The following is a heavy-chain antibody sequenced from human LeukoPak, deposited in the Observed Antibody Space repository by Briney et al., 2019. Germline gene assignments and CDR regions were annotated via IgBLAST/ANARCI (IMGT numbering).Heavy chain of an antibody. CDR3: ARDLREYSSSWYQIV. V-gene: IGHV3-21*01. Sequence: GGSLRLSCATSGFTFSSYSMNWVRQAPGKGLEWVSSISSSSSYIYYADSVKGRFTISRDDAKNSLYLQMNSLRAEDTAVYYCARDLREYSSSWYQIVWGQGTLVTVSS. CDR1: GFTFSSYS. J-gene: IGHJ4*02. D-gene: IGHD6-13*01. CDR2: ISSSSSYI.